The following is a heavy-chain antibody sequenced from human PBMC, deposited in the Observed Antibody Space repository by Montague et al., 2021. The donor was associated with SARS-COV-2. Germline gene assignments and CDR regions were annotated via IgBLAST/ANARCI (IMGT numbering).Heavy chain of an antibody. D-gene: IGHD5-24*01. CDR3: ASEMATIEYYYYGMDV. CDR2: ISSSGSTI. J-gene: IGHJ6*02. V-gene: IGHV3-48*03. Sequence: SLRLSCAASGFTFNSYEMNWVRQAPGKGLEWVSYISSSGSTIYYADTVKGRFTISRDNAKNSLYLQMNSLRAEDTAVYYWASEMATIEYYYYGMDVWGQGTTVTVSS. CDR1: GFTFNSYE.